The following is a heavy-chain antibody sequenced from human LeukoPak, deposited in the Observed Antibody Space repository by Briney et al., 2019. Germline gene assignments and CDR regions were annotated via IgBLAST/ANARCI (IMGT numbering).Heavy chain of an antibody. Sequence: PSETLSLTCTVSGGSISSYYWSWIRQPPGKGLEGLGYIYYSGSTNYNPSLRSRVTISVDTSKNQFSLKLSSVTAADTAVYYCARGVGYYYGSGSYYPYNWFDPWGQGTLVTVSS. CDR1: GGSISSYY. D-gene: IGHD3-10*01. J-gene: IGHJ5*02. CDR3: ARGVGYYYGSGSYYPYNWFDP. CDR2: IYYSGST. V-gene: IGHV4-59*01.